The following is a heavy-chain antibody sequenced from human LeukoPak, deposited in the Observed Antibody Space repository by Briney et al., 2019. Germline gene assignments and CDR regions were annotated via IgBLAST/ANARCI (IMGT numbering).Heavy chain of an antibody. J-gene: IGHJ4*02. CDR1: GFIFNIYA. D-gene: IGHD3-22*01. V-gene: IGHV3-23*01. Sequence: GGSLRLSCGGTGFIFNIYAMSWVRQAPGKGLEWVSGISGRGASTDYADSVKGRFTISRDNSKNTLYLQMNSLRAEDTAVYYCAKSSGLGGGFDYWGQGTLVAVSS. CDR2: ISGRGAST. CDR3: AKSSGLGGGFDY.